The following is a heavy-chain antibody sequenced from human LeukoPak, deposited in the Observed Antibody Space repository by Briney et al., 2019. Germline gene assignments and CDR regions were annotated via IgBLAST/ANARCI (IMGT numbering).Heavy chain of an antibody. V-gene: IGHV3-30*03. Sequence: GRSLRLSWAASGFTFSSYGMHWVRQAPGKGLEWVAVISYDGSNKYYADSVKGRFTISRDNSKNTLYLQMNSLRAEDTAVYYCARGARYSGSYYVYWGQGTLVTVSS. CDR3: ARGARYSGSYYVY. J-gene: IGHJ4*02. D-gene: IGHD1-26*01. CDR1: GFTFSSYG. CDR2: ISYDGSNK.